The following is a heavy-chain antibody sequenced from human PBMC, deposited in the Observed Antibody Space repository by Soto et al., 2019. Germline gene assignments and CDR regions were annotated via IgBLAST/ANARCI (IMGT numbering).Heavy chain of an antibody. D-gene: IGHD4-17*01. J-gene: IGHJ4*02. Sequence: EVHLLESGGGLVQPGGSLRLSCAASGLIFSDYAMSWVRQAPGQGLEWVSSISGSGDATYYADSVKGRFTITRDNYSNTLHLKMSSRRTEDTAGYYWTQNRDRGGDNYPHFDYLGQGSLATVSS. CDR3: TQNRDRGGDNYPHFDY. V-gene: IGHV3-23*01. CDR2: ISGSGDAT. CDR1: GLIFSDYA.